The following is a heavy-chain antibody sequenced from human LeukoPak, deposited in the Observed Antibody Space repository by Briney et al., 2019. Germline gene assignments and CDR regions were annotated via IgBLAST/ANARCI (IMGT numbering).Heavy chain of an antibody. Sequence: PGGSLRLSCAASGFTFSSYGMHWVRQAPGKGLEWVSAIINNGGSTYYADSVKGRFTISRDNSKNTLYLQMNSLRAEDTAIYYCAKNIGGLDYWGQGTLVTVSS. CDR3: AKNIGGLDY. CDR1: GFTFSSYG. V-gene: IGHV3-23*01. J-gene: IGHJ4*02. CDR2: IINNGGST. D-gene: IGHD3-10*01.